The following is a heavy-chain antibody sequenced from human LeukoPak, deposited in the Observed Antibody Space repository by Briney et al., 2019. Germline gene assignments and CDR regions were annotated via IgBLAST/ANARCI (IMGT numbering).Heavy chain of an antibody. J-gene: IGHJ4*02. CDR2: ISWNSGSI. CDR3: SKATGGDSSGYYSLDY. CDR1: GFTFDDYA. D-gene: IGHD3-22*01. V-gene: IGHV3-9*03. Sequence: PGRSLRLSCAASGFTFDDYAMHWVRQAPGKGLEWVSGISWNSGSIVYADSVKGRFTISRDNAKNSLYLQMNSLRAEDMALYYCSKATGGDSSGYYSLDYWGQGTLVTVSS.